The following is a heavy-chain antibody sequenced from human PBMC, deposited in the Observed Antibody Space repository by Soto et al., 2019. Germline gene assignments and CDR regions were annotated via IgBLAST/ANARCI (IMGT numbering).Heavy chain of an antibody. V-gene: IGHV4-34*01. CDR3: ARGKLSDYVWGSYRYHFDY. CDR1: GGSFSCYY. J-gene: IGHJ4*02. CDR2: INHSGST. D-gene: IGHD3-16*02. Sequence: SETLSLTCAVYGGSFSCYYWSWIRQPPGKGLEWTGEINHSGSTNYNPSLKSRVTISVDTSKNQFSLKLSSVTAADTAVYYCARGKLSDYVWGSYRYHFDYWGQGTVVTVSS.